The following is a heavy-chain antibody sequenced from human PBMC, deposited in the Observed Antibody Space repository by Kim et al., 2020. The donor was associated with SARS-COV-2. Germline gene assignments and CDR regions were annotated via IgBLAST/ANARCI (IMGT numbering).Heavy chain of an antibody. Sequence: GGSLRLTCTASGFTFGDYAMSWVRQAPGKGLEWVSFIRNKAYGGTTEYAASVKGRFTISRDDSKSIAYLQINSLKTEDTAVYYCTRGTIAAAGPNDYYYYYGMDVWGQGTTVTVSS. J-gene: IGHJ6*02. CDR3: TRGTIAAAGPNDYYYYYGMDV. CDR2: IRNKAYGGTT. CDR1: GFTFGDYA. D-gene: IGHD6-13*01. V-gene: IGHV3-49*04.